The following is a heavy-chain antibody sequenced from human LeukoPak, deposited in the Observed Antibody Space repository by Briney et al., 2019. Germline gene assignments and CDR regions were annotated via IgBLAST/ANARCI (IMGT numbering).Heavy chain of an antibody. J-gene: IGHJ4*02. CDR3: AAGITPYYFDY. CDR2: IYCSGST. D-gene: IGHD3-10*01. Sequence: SETLSLTCTVSGGSISSYYWSWIRQPPGKGLEWIGYIYCSGSTNYNPSLKSRVTISVDTSKNQFSLKLSSVTAADTAVYYCAAGITPYYFDYWGQGTLVTVSS. CDR1: GGSISSYY. V-gene: IGHV4-59*01.